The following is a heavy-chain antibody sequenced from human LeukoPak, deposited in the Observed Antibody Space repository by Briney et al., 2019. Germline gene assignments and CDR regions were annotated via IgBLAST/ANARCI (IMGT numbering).Heavy chain of an antibody. CDR2: IYHSGST. V-gene: IGHV4-30-2*01. CDR3: AREGGYCSSTSCYDDDAFDI. J-gene: IGHJ3*02. CDR1: GGSISSGGYY. D-gene: IGHD2-2*01. Sequence: SETLSLTCTVSGGSISSGGYYWSWIRQPPGKGLEWIGYIYHSGSTYYNPSLKSRVTISVDRSKNQFSLKLSSVTAADTAVYYCAREGGYCSSTSCYDDDAFDIWGQGTMVTVSS.